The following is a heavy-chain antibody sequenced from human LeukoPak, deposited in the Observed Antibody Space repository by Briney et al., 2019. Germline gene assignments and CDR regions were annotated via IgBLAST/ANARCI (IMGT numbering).Heavy chain of an antibody. J-gene: IGHJ4*02. Sequence: GGSLRLSCASSGFTYSNFGMSWVRQAPGKGLEWVSSISAGGSGTYFADSVKGRFRISRDNSKSTLFLQMNSLRVEDTAIYYCATFSSGGSGSYHHYSGQGTLVTVSS. CDR3: ATFSSGGSGSYHHY. CDR1: GFTYSNFG. D-gene: IGHD3-10*01. CDR2: ISAGGSGT. V-gene: IGHV3-23*01.